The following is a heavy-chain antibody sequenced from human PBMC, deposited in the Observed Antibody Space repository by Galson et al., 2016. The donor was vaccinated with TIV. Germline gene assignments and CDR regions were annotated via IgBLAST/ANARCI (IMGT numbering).Heavy chain of an antibody. CDR1: GYSIKSGYF. CDR2: IYESGTT. Sequence: LSLTCAVSGYSIKSGYFWGWIRQPPGKGLQWIGSIYESGTTYSNPSLKSRLTMSIDSSKKEFSLKLSSVTATDTAVYFCMREGSTVTMHHYFGMDVRGQGTTVTVSS. CDR3: MREGSTVTMHHYFGMDV. V-gene: IGHV4-38-2*02. D-gene: IGHD4-17*01. J-gene: IGHJ6*02.